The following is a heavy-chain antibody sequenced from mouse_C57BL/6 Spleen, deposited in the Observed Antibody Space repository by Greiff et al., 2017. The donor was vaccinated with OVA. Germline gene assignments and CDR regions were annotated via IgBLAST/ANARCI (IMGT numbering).Heavy chain of an antibody. Sequence: EVKLVESGGGLVKPGGSLKLSCAASGFTFSDYGMHWVRQAPEKGLEWVAYVSSGSSTIYYADTVKGRFTISRDNAKNTLFLQMTRLRSEDTAMYYCARPKYSNLWFAYWGQGTLVTVAA. V-gene: IGHV5-17*01. J-gene: IGHJ3*01. D-gene: IGHD2-5*01. CDR3: ARPKYSNLWFAY. CDR2: VSSGSSTI. CDR1: GFTFSDYG.